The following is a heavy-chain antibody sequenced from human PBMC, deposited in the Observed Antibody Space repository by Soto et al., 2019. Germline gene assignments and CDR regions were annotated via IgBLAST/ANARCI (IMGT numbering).Heavy chain of an antibody. CDR3: ASGQDGPASSWVDP. CDR1: GFTFRSYA. CDR2: IWYDGSNQ. J-gene: IGHJ5*02. D-gene: IGHD4-17*01. V-gene: IGHV3-33*01. Sequence: QGQLVESGGGMVQPGTSLRLSCAASGFTFRSYAMHWVRQAPGKGLEWVASIWYDGSNQHYAHSVRGRFTISRDNSKNTLVLQMGYLRVDDTAVYYCASGQDGPASSWVDPWGQGTLVTVSS.